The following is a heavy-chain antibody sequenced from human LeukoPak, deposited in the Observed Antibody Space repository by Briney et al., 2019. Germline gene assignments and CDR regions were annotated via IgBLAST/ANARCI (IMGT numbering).Heavy chain of an antibody. CDR2: IKSKTDGGTT. CDR3: TTVGGLRYFDWLSDAHDY. V-gene: IGHV3-15*01. Sequence: GGSLRLSCAASGFTFSNAWMSWVRQAPGKGLEWVGRIKSKTDGGTTDYAAPGKGRFTIARDDSKNTLYLQMNSLKTEDTAVYYCTTVGGLRYFDWLSDAHDYWGQGTLVTVSS. J-gene: IGHJ4*02. CDR1: GFTFSNAW. D-gene: IGHD3-9*01.